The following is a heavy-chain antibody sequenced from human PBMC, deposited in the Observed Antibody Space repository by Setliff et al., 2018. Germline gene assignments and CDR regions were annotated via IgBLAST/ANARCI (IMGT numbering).Heavy chain of an antibody. CDR1: GYTLSNSI. Sequence: ASVKVSCKASGYTLSNSILSWVRQAPGQGLEWMGWISAYNGKTCFAQKFQDRITLTTDTSTNTGYLELRGLRSDDTAVYYCLRLVRYCTKIACQATSGDEVWGLGTLVTVPQ. CDR3: LRLVRYCTKIACQATSGDEV. V-gene: IGHV1-18*01. D-gene: IGHD2-8*01. CDR2: ISAYNGKT. J-gene: IGHJ4*02.